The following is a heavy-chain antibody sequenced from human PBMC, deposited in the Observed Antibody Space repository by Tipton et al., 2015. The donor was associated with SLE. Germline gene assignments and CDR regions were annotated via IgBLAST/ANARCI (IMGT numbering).Heavy chain of an antibody. D-gene: IGHD6-13*01. Sequence: SLRLSCAASGFTVSSNYMSWVRQAPGKGLEWVSVIYSGGSTYYADSVKGRFTISRDNSKNTLYLQMNSLRAEDTAVYYCARWWGIAAAGTRDYWGQGTLVTVSS. CDR2: IYSGGST. CDR1: GFTVSSNY. CDR3: ARWWGIAAAGTRDY. J-gene: IGHJ4*02. V-gene: IGHV3-66*02.